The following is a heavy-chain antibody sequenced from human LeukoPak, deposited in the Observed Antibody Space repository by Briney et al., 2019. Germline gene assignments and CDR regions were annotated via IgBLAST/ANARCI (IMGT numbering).Heavy chain of an antibody. CDR1: GFTFSSYA. D-gene: IGHD3-22*01. V-gene: IGHV3-23*01. CDR3: AKDGYYYDSSGYYDGGYFDY. J-gene: IGHJ4*02. Sequence: HPGGSLRLSCAASGFTFSSYAMSWVRQAPGKGLEWVSAISGSGGSTYYADSVKGRFTISRDNSKNTLYLEMNSLRAEDTAVYYCAKDGYYYDSSGYYDGGYFDYWGQGTLVTVSS. CDR2: ISGSGGST.